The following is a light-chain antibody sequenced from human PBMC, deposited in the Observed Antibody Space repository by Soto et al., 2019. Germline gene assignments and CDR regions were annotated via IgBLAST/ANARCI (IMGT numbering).Light chain of an antibody. CDR2: DAS. CDR1: QNINNY. J-gene: IGKJ5*01. Sequence: DIPTSQYSSSLSASVGDRVTINCQASQNINNYLNWYQQKPGRAPKLLIYDASNLEAGVPSRFRGSGSGTDFTFTISSLEPEDSAVYYCQQRHMWPITFGQGTRLEIK. V-gene: IGKV1-33*01. CDR3: QQRHMWPIT.